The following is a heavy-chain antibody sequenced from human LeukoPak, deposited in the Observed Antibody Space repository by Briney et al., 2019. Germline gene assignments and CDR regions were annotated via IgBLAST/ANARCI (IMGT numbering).Heavy chain of an antibody. Sequence: GGSLRLSCAASGFTFSNYAMTWVRQAPGRGLEWVSCINTGETTFYADSVKGRFSISRDSSKNNLYLHMTSLRDEDTALYYCAKGAFDVWGQGTVVIVSS. J-gene: IGHJ3*01. CDR3: AKGAFDV. CDR1: GFTFSNYA. V-gene: IGHV3-23*01. CDR2: INTGETT.